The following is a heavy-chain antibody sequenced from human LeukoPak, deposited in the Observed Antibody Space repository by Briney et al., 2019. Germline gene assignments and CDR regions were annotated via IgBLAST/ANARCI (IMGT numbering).Heavy chain of an antibody. CDR3: ATDYGSGSFSY. J-gene: IGHJ4*02. CDR1: GYTFTGYY. Sequence: GALVKVSCKTSGYTFTGYYMHWVRQAPGQGREGMGWINPKSGGKNYAQKFQGRVTMNRDTSISTAYMELSRLRSDDTAVYHCATDYGSGSFSYWGQGTLVTVSS. V-gene: IGHV1-2*02. D-gene: IGHD3-10*01. CDR2: INPKSGGK.